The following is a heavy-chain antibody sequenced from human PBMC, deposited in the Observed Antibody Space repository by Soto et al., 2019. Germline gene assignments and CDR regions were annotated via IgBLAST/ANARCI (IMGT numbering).Heavy chain of an antibody. Sequence: QVQLVESGGGVVQPGRSLRLSCAASGFTFSSYGMHWVRQAPGKGLEWVAVISYDGSNKYYADSVKGRFTISRDNSKNTLYLQMNSLRAEDTAVYYCAKGAGSSGYLYYYYGMDVWGQGTTLTVSS. V-gene: IGHV3-30*18. CDR1: GFTFSSYG. CDR3: AKGAGSSGYLYYYYGMDV. CDR2: ISYDGSNK. J-gene: IGHJ6*02. D-gene: IGHD3-22*01.